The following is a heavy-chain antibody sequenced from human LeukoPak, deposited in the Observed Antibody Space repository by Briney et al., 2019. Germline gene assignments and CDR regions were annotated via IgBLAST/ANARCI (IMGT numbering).Heavy chain of an antibody. Sequence: GGSPRLSCAASGLTVSSNYMSWVRQAPGKGLEWVSVIYSGGSTYYADSVKGRFTISRHNSKNTLYLQMNSLRAEDTAVYYCAREDIVATISWGQGTLVTVSS. J-gene: IGHJ5*02. V-gene: IGHV3-53*04. CDR2: IYSGGST. CDR3: AREDIVATIS. CDR1: GLTVSSNY. D-gene: IGHD5-12*01.